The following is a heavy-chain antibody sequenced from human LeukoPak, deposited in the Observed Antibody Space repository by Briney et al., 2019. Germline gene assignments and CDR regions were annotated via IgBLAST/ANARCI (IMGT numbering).Heavy chain of an antibody. V-gene: IGHV1-69*13. CDR3: ARDRWEPYDAFDI. D-gene: IGHD4-23*01. Sequence: ASVKVSCKASGGTFSSYAISWVRQAPGQGLEWMGGIIPIFGTANYAQKFQGRVTITADGSTSTAYMELSSLRSEDTAVYYCARDRWEPYDAFDIWGQGTMVTVSS. J-gene: IGHJ3*02. CDR1: GGTFSSYA. CDR2: IIPIFGTA.